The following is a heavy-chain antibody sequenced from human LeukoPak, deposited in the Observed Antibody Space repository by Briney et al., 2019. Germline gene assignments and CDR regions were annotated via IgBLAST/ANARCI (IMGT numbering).Heavy chain of an antibody. Sequence: GGSLRLSCAASGFTVSSNYMSWVRQAPGKGLEWVGRIKSKTDGGTTDYAAPVKARFTISRDDSKNTLYLQMNSLKTEDTAVYYCTTERDYVSDYFDYWGQGTLVTVSS. D-gene: IGHD3-16*01. CDR1: GFTVSSNY. V-gene: IGHV3-15*01. J-gene: IGHJ4*02. CDR3: TTERDYVSDYFDY. CDR2: IKSKTDGGTT.